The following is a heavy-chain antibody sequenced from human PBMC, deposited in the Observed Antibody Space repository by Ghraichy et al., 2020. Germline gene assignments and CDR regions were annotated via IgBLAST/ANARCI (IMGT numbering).Heavy chain of an antibody. J-gene: IGHJ1*01. Sequence: LSLTCAASGFTFSHYSMSWVRQAPGKGLEWVSGISGSGGRTHYAASVEGRFVISRDNFENMLYLEMNSLRVDDMAVYFCAKEARERAVAMLMSDWWGQHNLATVSS. V-gene: IGHV3-23*01. CDR1: GFTFSHYS. CDR2: ISGSGGRT. D-gene: IGHD3-16*01. CDR3: AKEARERAVAMLMSDW.